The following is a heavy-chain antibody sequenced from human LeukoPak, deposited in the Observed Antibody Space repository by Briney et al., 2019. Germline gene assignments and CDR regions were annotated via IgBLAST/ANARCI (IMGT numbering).Heavy chain of an antibody. V-gene: IGHV1-18*01. J-gene: IGHJ4*02. CDR1: GYTFTKYG. CDR3: ARFRAPKYYYDSSGYSYFDY. D-gene: IGHD3-22*01. CDR2: INSYNGNT. Sequence: ASVKVSCKASGYTFTKYGVNWVRQAPGQGLEWMGWINSYNGNTNYAQTLQGRVTMTTDTSTSTAYLELRSLRSDDTAVYYCARFRAPKYYYDSSGYSYFDYWGQGTLVTVSS.